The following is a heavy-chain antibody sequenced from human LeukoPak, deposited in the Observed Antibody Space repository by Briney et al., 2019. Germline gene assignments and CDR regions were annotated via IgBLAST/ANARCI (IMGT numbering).Heavy chain of an antibody. V-gene: IGHV4-34*01. CDR3: ARGRPGYSGYDSTYFDY. J-gene: IGHJ4*02. CDR2: INHSGST. D-gene: IGHD5-12*01. Sequence: SETLSLTCAVYGGSFSGYYWSWIRQPPGKGLEWIGEINHSGSTNYNPSLKSRVTISVDTSKNQFSLKLSSVTAADTAVYYRARGRPGYSGYDSTYFDYWGQGTLVAVSS. CDR1: GGSFSGYY.